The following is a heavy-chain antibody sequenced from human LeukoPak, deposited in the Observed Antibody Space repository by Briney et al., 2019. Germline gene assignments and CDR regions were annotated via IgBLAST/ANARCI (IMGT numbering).Heavy chain of an antibody. D-gene: IGHD6-19*01. CDR3: ARGGVGCFDY. CDR1: GFXFSDYW. CDR2: INSDGSSA. V-gene: IGHV3-74*01. Sequence: GGSLRLSCAASGFXFSDYWIHWVRQAPGKGLVWVSHINSDGSSATYADSVKGRFTISRDNAKNTVYLQMNSLRAEDTAVYFCARGGVGCFDYWGQGALVTVSS. J-gene: IGHJ4*02.